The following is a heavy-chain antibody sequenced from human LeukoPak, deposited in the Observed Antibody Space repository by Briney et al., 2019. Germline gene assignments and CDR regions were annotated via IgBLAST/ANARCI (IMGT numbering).Heavy chain of an antibody. J-gene: IGHJ4*02. CDR2: IYHSGST. CDR1: GYSISSGYY. V-gene: IGHV4-38-2*01. CDR3: VRHGLTFPHFDY. D-gene: IGHD3-10*01. Sequence: SETLSLTCAVSGYSISSGYYWGWIRQPPGQGLEWIGSIYHSGSTYYNPSLKSRVTISVDTSKNQFSLKLSSVTAADTAVYYCVRHGLTFPHFDYWGQGTLVTVSS.